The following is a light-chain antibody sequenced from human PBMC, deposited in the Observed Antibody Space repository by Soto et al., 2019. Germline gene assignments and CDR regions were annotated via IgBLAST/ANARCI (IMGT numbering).Light chain of an antibody. CDR1: QSVSSY. V-gene: IGKV3-11*01. CDR2: DAS. Sequence: EIVLTQSPSTRSLSPGERATLSCRASQSVSSYLAWYQQKPGQAPRLLIYDASNRATGIPARFSGSGSGTDFTLTISSLEPEDFAVYYCQQRSNWITFGQGTRLE. CDR3: QQRSNWIT. J-gene: IGKJ5*01.